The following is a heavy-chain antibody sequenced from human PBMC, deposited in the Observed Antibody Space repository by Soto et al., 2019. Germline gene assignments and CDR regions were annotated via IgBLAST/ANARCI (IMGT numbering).Heavy chain of an antibody. CDR3: AKDLGFGDRPGLFDY. Sequence: GGSLRLSCAASGFTFSSYAMSWVRQAPGKGLEWVSAISGRGGSTYHADSVKGRFTISRDNSKNTLYLQMNSLRAEDTAVFYCAKDLGFGDRPGLFDYLGQGTLVTVSS. D-gene: IGHD3-10*01. V-gene: IGHV3-23*01. CDR2: ISGRGGST. J-gene: IGHJ4*02. CDR1: GFTFSSYA.